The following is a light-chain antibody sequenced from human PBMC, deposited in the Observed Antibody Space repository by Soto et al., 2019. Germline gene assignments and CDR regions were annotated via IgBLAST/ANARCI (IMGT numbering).Light chain of an antibody. J-gene: IGKJ4*01. CDR1: QSISNS. V-gene: IGKV1-5*03. CDR3: RQYVSYPVT. Sequence: DIPMTQSPSTLSASVGDRVTIACRASQSISNSLAWYQQKPGKAPNLLIYKASSLESGVPSRFSGSGSGTDFTLTIRSLQPDDFATYYCRQYVSYPVTFGGGTKVEMK. CDR2: KAS.